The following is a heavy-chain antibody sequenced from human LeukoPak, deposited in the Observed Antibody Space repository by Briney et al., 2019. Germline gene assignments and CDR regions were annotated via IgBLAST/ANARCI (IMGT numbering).Heavy chain of an antibody. CDR3: ARDSGWPLTQAFDY. Sequence: NPSGGSTSYAQKFQGRVTMTRDTSTSTVYMELSSLRSEDTAVYYCARDSGWPLTQAFDYWGQGTLVTVSS. CDR2: NPSGGST. D-gene: IGHD6-19*01. V-gene: IGHV1-46*01. J-gene: IGHJ4*02.